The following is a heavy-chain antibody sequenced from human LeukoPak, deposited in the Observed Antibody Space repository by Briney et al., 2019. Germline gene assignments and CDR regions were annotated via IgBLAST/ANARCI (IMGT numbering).Heavy chain of an antibody. V-gene: IGHV3-21*01. CDR2: ISSSSSYI. CDR3: ARGGIAAALEAFDI. CDR1: GFTFSSYN. Sequence: PGGSLRLSCAASGFTFSSYNMHWVRKAPGKGLEWVSSISSSSSYIYYADSVKGRFTISRDNAKNSLYLQMNSLRAEDTAVYYCARGGIAAALEAFDIWGQGTMVTVSS. J-gene: IGHJ3*02. D-gene: IGHD6-13*01.